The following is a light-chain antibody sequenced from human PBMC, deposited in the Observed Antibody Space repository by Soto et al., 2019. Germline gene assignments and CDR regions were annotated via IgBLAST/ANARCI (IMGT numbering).Light chain of an antibody. V-gene: IGLV2-14*01. CDR1: SSDVGGYTY. Sequence: QCVLTQPASVYGAPGQAITISCAGTSSDVGGYTYVSWYQQHPGKAPKLMIYDVSNRPSGVSNRFSGSKSGNTASLTISGLQAEDEADYYCTSYTSSSTPYVFGGGTKVTVL. J-gene: IGLJ1*01. CDR3: TSYTSSSTPYV. CDR2: DVS.